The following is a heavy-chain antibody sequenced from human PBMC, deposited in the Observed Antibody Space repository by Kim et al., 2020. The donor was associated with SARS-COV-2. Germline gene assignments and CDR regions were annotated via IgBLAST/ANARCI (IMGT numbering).Heavy chain of an antibody. J-gene: IGHJ4*02. V-gene: IGHV7-4-1*02. Sequence: AQGFTGRFVFSLDTSVSTAYLQISSLKAEDTAVYYCAREAPIASAGPIDYWGQGTLVTVSS. CDR3: AREAPIASAGPIDY. D-gene: IGHD6-13*01.